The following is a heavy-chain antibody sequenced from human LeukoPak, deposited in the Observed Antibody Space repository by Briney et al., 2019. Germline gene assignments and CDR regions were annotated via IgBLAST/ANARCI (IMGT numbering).Heavy chain of an antibody. CDR2: TSYDGSNK. J-gene: IGHJ4*02. Sequence: PGGSLRLSCAASGFTFSSYGMHWVRQAPGKGLEWVAVTSYDGSNKYYADSVKGRFTISRDNSKNTLYLQMNSLRAEDTAVYYCAKDRLEYYYDSSGYYFDYWGQGTLVTVSS. D-gene: IGHD3-22*01. CDR3: AKDRLEYYYDSSGYYFDY. V-gene: IGHV3-30*18. CDR1: GFTFSSYG.